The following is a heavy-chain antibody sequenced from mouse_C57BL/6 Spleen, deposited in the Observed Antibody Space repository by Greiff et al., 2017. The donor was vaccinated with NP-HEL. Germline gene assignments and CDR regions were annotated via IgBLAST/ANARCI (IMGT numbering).Heavy chain of an antibody. J-gene: IGHJ4*01. Sequence: EVQLQQSGPELVKPGASVKISCKASGYSFTGYYMNWVKQSPEKSLEWIGEINPSTGGTTYNQKFKAKATLTVDKSSSTAYMQLKSLTSEDSAVYYCARSGLRPDYAMDYWGQGTSVTVSS. CDR3: ARSGLRPDYAMDY. D-gene: IGHD2-4*01. CDR2: INPSTGGT. CDR1: GYSFTGYY. V-gene: IGHV1-42*01.